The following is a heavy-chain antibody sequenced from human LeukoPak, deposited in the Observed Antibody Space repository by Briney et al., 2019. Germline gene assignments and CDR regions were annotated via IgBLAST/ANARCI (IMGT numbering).Heavy chain of an antibody. V-gene: IGHV1-24*01. J-gene: IGHJ4*02. Sequence: APVKVSCKVSGYTLTELSILWVRQAPGKGLEWMGTFDPEDGDTIYAQKFQGRVTMTEDTSTDTAYMELSGLRYEDTAVYYCATKWELQGGGFDYWGQGTLVTVSS. CDR1: GYTLTELS. CDR3: ATKWELQGGGFDY. CDR2: FDPEDGDT. D-gene: IGHD1-26*01.